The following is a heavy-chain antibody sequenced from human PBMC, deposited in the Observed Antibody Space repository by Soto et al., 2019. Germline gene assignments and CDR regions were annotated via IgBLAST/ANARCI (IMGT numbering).Heavy chain of an antibody. CDR3: ARDLVRYYDSSGYSPLGY. Sequence: ASVKVSCKASGYTFTSYGISWVRQAPGQGLEWMGWISAYNGNTNYAQKLQGRVTMTTDTSTSTAYMELRSLRSNDTAVYYCARDLVRYYDSSGYSPLGYWGQGTLVTVSS. D-gene: IGHD3-22*01. V-gene: IGHV1-18*01. CDR2: ISAYNGNT. CDR1: GYTFTSYG. J-gene: IGHJ4*02.